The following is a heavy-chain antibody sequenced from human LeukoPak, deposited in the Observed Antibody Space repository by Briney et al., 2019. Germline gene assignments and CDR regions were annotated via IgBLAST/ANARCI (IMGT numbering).Heavy chain of an antibody. Sequence: GGSLRLSCAASGFTFSSYGMHWVRQAPGKGLEWVAVIWYDGSNKYYADSVKGRFTISRDNSKNTLYLQMNSLRAEDTAVYYCAGEGQRGEYYFDYWGQGTLVTVSA. CDR3: AGEGQRGEYYFDY. CDR1: GFTFSSYG. D-gene: IGHD3-16*01. CDR2: IWYDGSNK. J-gene: IGHJ4*02. V-gene: IGHV3-33*01.